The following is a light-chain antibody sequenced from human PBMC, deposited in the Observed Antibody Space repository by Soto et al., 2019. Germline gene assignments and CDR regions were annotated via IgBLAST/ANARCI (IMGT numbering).Light chain of an antibody. V-gene: IGKV3-11*01. J-gene: IGKJ5*01. CDR3: QQRARWPMP. CDR1: QSVSTF. CDR2: DTF. Sequence: EVVLTQSPATLSLSPGERVTLSCRASQSVSTFVAWYQHKPGQAPRPVIYDTFKRATGVPDRFSGGGSGTDFTLTISSLEPEDFALYYCQQRARWPMPFGQGTRLELK.